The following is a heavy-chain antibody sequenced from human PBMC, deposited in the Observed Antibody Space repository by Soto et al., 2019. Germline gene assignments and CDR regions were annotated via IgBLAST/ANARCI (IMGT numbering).Heavy chain of an antibody. V-gene: IGHV3-74*01. D-gene: IGHD3-3*01. J-gene: IGHJ6*02. CDR1: GFSVSNYW. CDR3: AKDRGEEGLKFLEWFGGMDV. Sequence: GGSLRLSCAASGFSVSNYWMNWVRQAPGKGLVWVSHIKSDGTTSYADSVEGRFTVSRDDAKNTFYLQMNGLRAEDTAVYYCAKDRGEEGLKFLEWFGGMDVWGHGTTVTVSS. CDR2: IKSDGTT.